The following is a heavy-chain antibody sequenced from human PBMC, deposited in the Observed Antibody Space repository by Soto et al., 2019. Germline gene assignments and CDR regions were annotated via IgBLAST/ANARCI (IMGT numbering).Heavy chain of an antibody. CDR2: ILYVGSNK. CDR3: ARDSDYSSPREGEGFQP. CDR1: GFSFSSYA. D-gene: IGHD5-12*01. Sequence: GGSLTLSCAASGFSFSSYAMHWVRQAPGKGLEWVAFILYVGSNKYYADSMKGRFTISRDTPKHSTYMRMTCLRAEEPVVYYCARDSDYSSPREGEGFQPWGQGTLVTVSS. V-gene: IGHV3-30-3*01. J-gene: IGHJ1*01.